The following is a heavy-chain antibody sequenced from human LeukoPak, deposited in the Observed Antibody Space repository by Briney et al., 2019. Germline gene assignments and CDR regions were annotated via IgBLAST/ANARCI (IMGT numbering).Heavy chain of an antibody. CDR2: TYYRSKWYN. J-gene: IGHJ6*02. CDR3: ARDRAEYSGYDYYYYYGMDV. Sequence: SQTLSLTCAISGDSVSRNSAAWNWIRQSPSRGLEWLGRTYYRSKWYNDYAVSVKSRITINPDTSKNQFSLQLNSVTPEDTAVYYCARDRAEYSGYDYYYYYGMDVWGQGTTVTVSS. D-gene: IGHD5-12*01. V-gene: IGHV6-1*01. CDR1: GDSVSRNSAA.